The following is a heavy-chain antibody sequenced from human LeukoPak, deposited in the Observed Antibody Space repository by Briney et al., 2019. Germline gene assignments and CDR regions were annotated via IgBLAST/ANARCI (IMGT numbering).Heavy chain of an antibody. CDR2: FDLEDGET. CDR1: GYSLTELT. V-gene: IGHV1-24*01. Sequence: GASVKVSCKISGYSLTELTIHWVRQAPGKGLEWMGGFDLEDGETIYAQKFQDRVSLTEDTATDTAYMELSRLRSEDTAVYYCATLSLFERSWSYFDSWGQGTLVTVSS. CDR3: ATLSLFERSWSYFDS. D-gene: IGHD3-10*01. J-gene: IGHJ4*02.